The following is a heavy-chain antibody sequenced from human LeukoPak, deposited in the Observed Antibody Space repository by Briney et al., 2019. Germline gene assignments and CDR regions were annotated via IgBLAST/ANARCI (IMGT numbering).Heavy chain of an antibody. Sequence: GGSLRLSCAASGFTFSSYAMSWVRQAPGKGLEWVSAISGSGGSTYYADSVKGRFTISRDNSKNTLYLQMNSLRAEDTAVCYCAKGIAVAGTTNFDYWGQGTLVTVSS. CDR2: ISGSGGST. CDR3: AKGIAVAGTTNFDY. D-gene: IGHD6-19*01. CDR1: GFTFSSYA. V-gene: IGHV3-23*01. J-gene: IGHJ4*02.